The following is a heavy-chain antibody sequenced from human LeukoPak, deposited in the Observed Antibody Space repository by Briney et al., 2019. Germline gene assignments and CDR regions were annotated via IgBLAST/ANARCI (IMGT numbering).Heavy chain of an antibody. CDR3: VKDTVAGTPTYYFDY. D-gene: IGHD6-19*01. V-gene: IGHV3-64D*06. J-gene: IGHJ4*02. CDR1: GFTFSSYA. Sequence: GGSLRLSCSASGFTFSSYAMHWVRQAPGKGLEYVSAISSNGGSTYYADSVKGRFTISRDNSKNTLYLQMSNLRAEDTAVYYCVKDTVAGTPTYYFDYWGQGTLVTVSS. CDR2: ISSNGGST.